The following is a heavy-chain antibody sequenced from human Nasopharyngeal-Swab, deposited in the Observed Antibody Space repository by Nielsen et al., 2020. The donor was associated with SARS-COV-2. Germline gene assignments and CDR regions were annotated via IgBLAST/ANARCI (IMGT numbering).Heavy chain of an antibody. J-gene: IGHJ2*01. Sequence: SVKVSCKASGGTFSSYAISWVRQAPGQGLEWMGRIIPILGIANYAQKFQGRVTITADKSTSTVYMELSSLRSEDTAVYYCARGDSYGASWYFDLWGRGTLVTVSS. V-gene: IGHV1-69*04. CDR1: GGTFSSYA. CDR3: ARGDSYGASWYFDL. D-gene: IGHD5-18*01. CDR2: IIPILGIA.